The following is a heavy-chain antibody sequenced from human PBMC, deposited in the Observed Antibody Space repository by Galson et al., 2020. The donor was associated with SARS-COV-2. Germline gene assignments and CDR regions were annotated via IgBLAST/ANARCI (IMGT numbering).Heavy chain of an antibody. J-gene: IGHJ4*02. CDR3: ARIRQYDFWSGYGYYFDY. D-gene: IGHD3-3*01. Sequence: SGPTLVKPTETLTLTCTVSGFSLSNARMGVSWIRQPPGKALEWLAHIFSNDEKSYSTSLKSRLTISKDTSKSQVVLTMTNMDPVDTATYYCARIRQYDFWSGYGYYFDYWGQGPLVTVSS. CDR1: GFSLSNARMG. CDR2: IFSNDEK. V-gene: IGHV2-26*01.